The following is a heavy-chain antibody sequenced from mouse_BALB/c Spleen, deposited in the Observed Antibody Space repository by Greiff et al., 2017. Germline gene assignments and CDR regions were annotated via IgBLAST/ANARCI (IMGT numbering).Heavy chain of an antibody. CDR3: ARSGNFAWFAY. V-gene: IGHV5-17*02. J-gene: IGHJ3*01. D-gene: IGHD2-1*01. Sequence: EVQVVESGGGLVQPGGSRKLSCAASGFTFSSFGMHWVRQAPEKGLEWVAYISSGSSTIYYADTVKGRFTISRDNPKNTLFLQTTSLRSEDTAMYYCARSGNFAWFAYWGQGTLVTVSA. CDR2: ISSGSSTI. CDR1: GFTFSSFG.